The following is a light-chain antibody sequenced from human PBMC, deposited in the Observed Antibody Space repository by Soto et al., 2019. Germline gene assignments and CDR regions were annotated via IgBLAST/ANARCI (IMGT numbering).Light chain of an antibody. V-gene: IGKV1-27*01. CDR2: AAS. Sequence: DIQMTQSPTSLSASVGAGVPITCRAVQDIRNFLAWYQQKQGKAPKLLTYAASTLQSGVPSRFSGSGSGTDFTLTINSLQPEDVATYSCQKYSSVPVFGPGTKVEIK. CDR1: QDIRNF. J-gene: IGKJ3*01. CDR3: QKYSSVPV.